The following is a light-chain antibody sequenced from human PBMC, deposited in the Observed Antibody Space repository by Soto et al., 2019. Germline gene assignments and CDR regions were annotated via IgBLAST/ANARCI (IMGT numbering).Light chain of an antibody. Sequence: EIVMTQSPATLSVSPGERATLSCRASQSVGSNLAWYQQKPGQAPRLLIYGASTRATGIPARFSGSGSGPAFTLTISSLQSEDFAIYFCQQYNNWPPDRTFGQGTKVEIK. CDR1: QSVGSN. CDR3: QQYNNWPPDRT. V-gene: IGKV3-15*01. CDR2: GAS. J-gene: IGKJ1*01.